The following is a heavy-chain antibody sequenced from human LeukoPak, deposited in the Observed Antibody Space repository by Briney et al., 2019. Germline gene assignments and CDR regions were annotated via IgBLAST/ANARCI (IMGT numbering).Heavy chain of an antibody. V-gene: IGHV5-51*01. D-gene: IGHD5-24*01. CDR3: GLKKMGGGYNLCFDY. Sequence: GESLKISCKGSGYSFTSYWIGWVRQMPGKGLEWMGIIYPGDSDTRYSPSFQGQVTISADKSISTAYLQWSSLKASDTAMYYCGLKKMGGGYNLCFDYWGQGPLVTVSS. CDR1: GYSFTSYW. J-gene: IGHJ4*02. CDR2: IYPGDSDT.